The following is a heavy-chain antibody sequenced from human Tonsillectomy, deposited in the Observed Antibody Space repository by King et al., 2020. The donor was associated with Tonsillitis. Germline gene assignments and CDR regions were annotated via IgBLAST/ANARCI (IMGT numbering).Heavy chain of an antibody. CDR2: ICPLDSDT. V-gene: IGHV5-51*03. D-gene: IGHD3-10*01. J-gene: IGHJ4*02. CDR1: GYDFTTYC. CDR3: ARLFPRSHGSATHHIFDY. Sequence: QLVQSGAEMRKPGESLKISCQVSGYDFTTYCIGWVRQMSERGLEWMGIICPLDSDTRYRPSFQGQVTISADKSISTAYLPWGGLRASDTATYYCARLFPRSHGSATHHIFDYWGQGTLVTVSS.